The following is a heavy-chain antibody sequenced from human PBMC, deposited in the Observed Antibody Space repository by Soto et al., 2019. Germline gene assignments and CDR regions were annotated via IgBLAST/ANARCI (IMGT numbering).Heavy chain of an antibody. V-gene: IGHV3-48*02. CDR2: ISFSSTTI. D-gene: IGHD2-8*01. J-gene: IGHJ5*02. CDR3: ARDNGMAGSFDP. Sequence: QLVESGGGLVQPGGSLRLSCAASGFACSTYSMNWVRQVPGKGLEWVSYISFSSTTIFYADSVRGRFTISRDNAKNSLYLQMNTLRDEDTAVYYCARDNGMAGSFDPWGQGPLVTVSS. CDR1: GFACSTYS.